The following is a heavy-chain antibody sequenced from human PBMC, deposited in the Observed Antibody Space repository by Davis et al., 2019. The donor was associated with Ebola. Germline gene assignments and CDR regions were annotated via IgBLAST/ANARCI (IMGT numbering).Heavy chain of an antibody. J-gene: IGHJ4*02. CDR1: GGSISSSNW. CDR2: INHSGST. D-gene: IGHD3-10*01. CDR3: ARGRSYYYGSGTYWGY. V-gene: IGHV4-4*02. Sequence: SETLSLTCAVSGGSISSSNWWSWVRQPPGKGLEWIGEINHSGSTNYNPSLKSRVTISVDTSKNQFSLKLSSVTAADTAVYYCARGRSYYYGSGTYWGYWGQGTLVTVSS.